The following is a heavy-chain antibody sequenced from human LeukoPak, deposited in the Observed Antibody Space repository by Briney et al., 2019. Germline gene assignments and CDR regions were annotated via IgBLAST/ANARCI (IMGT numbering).Heavy chain of an antibody. CDR3: AKDFTVTPQNNWFDP. CDR2: IRYDGSNK. J-gene: IGHJ5*02. Sequence: PGGSLRLSCAASGFTFSSYGMHWVRQAPGKGLEWVAFIRYDGSNKYYADSVKGRFTISRDNSKNTLHLQMNSLRAEDTAVYYCAKDFTVTPQNNWFDPWGQGTLVTVSS. D-gene: IGHD4-17*01. CDR1: GFTFSSYG. V-gene: IGHV3-30*02.